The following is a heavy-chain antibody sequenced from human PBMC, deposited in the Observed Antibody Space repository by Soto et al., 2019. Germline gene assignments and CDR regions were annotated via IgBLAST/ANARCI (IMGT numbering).Heavy chain of an antibody. Sequence: QVQLQESGPGLVKPSETLSLTCTVSGGSISGYYWSWIRQPPGKGLEWIGYVYYTGATNYNPSLNSRVTISVDTSKNQFSLRLSSVTAADTAVYYCARLHRYCSGGSCYLVDYWGQGTLVTVSS. V-gene: IGHV4-59*08. CDR2: VYYTGAT. D-gene: IGHD2-15*01. CDR3: ARLHRYCSGGSCYLVDY. CDR1: GGSISGYY. J-gene: IGHJ4*02.